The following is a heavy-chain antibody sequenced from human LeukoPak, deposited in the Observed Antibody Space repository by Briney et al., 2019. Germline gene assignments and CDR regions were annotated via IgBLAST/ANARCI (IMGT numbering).Heavy chain of an antibody. V-gene: IGHV3-74*01. J-gene: IGHJ4*02. D-gene: IGHD5-18*01. CDR2: IKSDGSN. CDR1: GFTFSSYW. Sequence: GGSLRLSCAASGFTFSSYWMHWVRQAPGKGLVWVSRIKSDGSNYYADSVKGRFTISRDNSKNTLYLQMNSLRPEDTAVYYCARWDPGYSYGSIDYWGQGTLVTVSS. CDR3: ARWDPGYSYGSIDY.